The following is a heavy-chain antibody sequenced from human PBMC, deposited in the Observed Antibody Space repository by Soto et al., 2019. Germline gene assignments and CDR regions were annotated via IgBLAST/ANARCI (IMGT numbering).Heavy chain of an antibody. J-gene: IGHJ4*02. D-gene: IGHD3-22*01. V-gene: IGHV4-59*01. Sequence: QVQLQESGPGLVKPSETLSLTCTVSGGSISSCYWSWIRQPAGKGLEWIGYIYYSGSTNYNPSLKSRVTISVDTSKNQFSLKLSSVTAADTAVYYCARVRGNYYDSSGYYSGEYYFDYWGQGTLVTVSS. CDR2: IYYSGST. CDR1: GGSISSCY. CDR3: ARVRGNYYDSSGYYSGEYYFDY.